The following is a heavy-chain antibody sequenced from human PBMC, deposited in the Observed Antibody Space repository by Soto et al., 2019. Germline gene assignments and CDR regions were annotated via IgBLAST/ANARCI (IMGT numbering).Heavy chain of an antibody. D-gene: IGHD3-16*01. CDR1: GFTFSSYD. Sequence: GGSLRLSCVVSGFTFSSYDIIWVRQAPGKGLELISYISASGSTISYADSVKGRFTVSRDNAKNSPYLQMNSLRGEDTAVYYCASRRGWGDPNDYWGQGTLVTVYS. CDR2: ISASGSTI. CDR3: ASRRGWGDPNDY. J-gene: IGHJ4*02. V-gene: IGHV3-48*03.